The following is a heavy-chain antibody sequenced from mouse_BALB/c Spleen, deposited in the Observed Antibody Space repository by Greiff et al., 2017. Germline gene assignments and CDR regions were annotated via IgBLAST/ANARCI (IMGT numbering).Heavy chain of an antibody. CDR1: GYTFTSYT. D-gene: IGHD2-1*01. CDR3: ARSTTGDGNFFDY. V-gene: IGHV1-4*01. CDR2: INPSSGYT. J-gene: IGHJ2*01. Sequence: VKLQESGAELARPGASVKMSCKASGYTFTSYTMHWVKQRPGQGLEWIGYINPSSGYTNYNQKFKDKATLTADKSSSTAYMQLSSLTSEDSAVYYCARSTTGDGNFFDYWGQGTTLTVSS.